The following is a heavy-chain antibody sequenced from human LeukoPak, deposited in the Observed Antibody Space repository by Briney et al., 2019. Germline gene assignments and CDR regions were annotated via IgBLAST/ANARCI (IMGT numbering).Heavy chain of an antibody. V-gene: IGHV3-30*18. Sequence: PGGSLRLSCAASGFTFSSYGMHWVRQAPGKGLEWVAVISYDGSNKYYADSVKGRFTISRDKSKNTLYLQMNSLRAEDTAVYYCAKEVFGIITFDYWGQGTLVTVSS. J-gene: IGHJ4*02. CDR3: AKEVFGIITFDY. D-gene: IGHD3-10*01. CDR2: ISYDGSNK. CDR1: GFTFSSYG.